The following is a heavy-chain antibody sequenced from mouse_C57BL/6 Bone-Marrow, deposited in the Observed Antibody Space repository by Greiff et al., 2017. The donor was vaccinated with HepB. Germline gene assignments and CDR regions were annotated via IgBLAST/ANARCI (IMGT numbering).Heavy chain of an antibody. CDR1: GFNIKDDY. D-gene: IGHD1-1*01. CDR3: TLTTPHWYFDV. Sequence: VQLKESGAELVRPGASVKLSCTASGFNIKDDYMHWVKQRPEQGLEWIGWIDPGNGDTEYAPKFQGKSTITADTSSNTAYLQLSSLTSEDTSVYYCTLTTPHWYFDVWGTGTTVTVSS. CDR2: IDPGNGDT. J-gene: IGHJ1*03. V-gene: IGHV14-4*01.